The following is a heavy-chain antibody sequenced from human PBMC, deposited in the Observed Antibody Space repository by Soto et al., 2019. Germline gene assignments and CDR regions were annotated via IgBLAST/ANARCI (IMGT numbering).Heavy chain of an antibody. Sequence: GGSLRLSCSASGFTFSSYAMHWVRQAPGKGLEYVSAISSNGGSTYYADSVKGRFTISRDNSKNTLYLQMSSLRAEDTAVYYCVKGSADITMVRGVIIIGEYWGQGTLVTVSS. D-gene: IGHD3-10*01. J-gene: IGHJ4*02. CDR1: GFTFSSYA. V-gene: IGHV3-64D*08. CDR2: ISSNGGST. CDR3: VKGSADITMVRGVIIIGEY.